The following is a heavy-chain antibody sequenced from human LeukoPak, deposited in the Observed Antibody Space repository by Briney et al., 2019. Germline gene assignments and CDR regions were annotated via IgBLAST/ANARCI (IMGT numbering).Heavy chain of an antibody. V-gene: IGHV1-2*06. D-gene: IGHD5-18*01. Sequence: ASVKVSCKASGYTFTGYYMHWERQAPGQGLEWMGRINPNSGGTNYAQKFQGRVTMTRDTSISTAYMELSRLRSDDTAVYYCARVGYSYGPSGDWGQGTLVTISS. CDR2: INPNSGGT. CDR3: ARVGYSYGPSGD. CDR1: GYTFTGYY. J-gene: IGHJ4*02.